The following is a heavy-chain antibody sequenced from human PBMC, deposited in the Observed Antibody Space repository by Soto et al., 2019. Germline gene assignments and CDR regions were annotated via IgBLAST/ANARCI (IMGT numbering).Heavy chain of an antibody. CDR1: GYTFTSYT. Sequence: QVQLEQSGAEVKKPGASVKVSCQTSGYTFTSYTLHWVRQAPGQGLEWLGWINAGNGREKYSRRFREKISFPTDRSTTTAYMETRSLVSKAPAFYYCARGGGWVGEASFDTWGQGTLVIVSS. CDR2: INAGNGRE. D-gene: IGHD3-10*01. J-gene: IGHJ4*02. V-gene: IGHV1-3*01. CDR3: ARGGGWVGEASFDT.